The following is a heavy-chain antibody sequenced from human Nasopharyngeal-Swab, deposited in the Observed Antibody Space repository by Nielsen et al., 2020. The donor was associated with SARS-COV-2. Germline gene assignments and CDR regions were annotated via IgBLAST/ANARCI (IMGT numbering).Heavy chain of an antibody. CDR2: MSYDGNNN. Sequence: GGSLRLSCAASGFTFSIYGMHWVRQAPGKGLEWVAVMSYDGNNNYYADSVKGRFTISRDNSKNTLYLQMNSLRAEDTAVYFCAEDQDDYVWGSYRPNFDSWGQGTLVTVS. CDR3: AEDQDDYVWGSYRPNFDS. J-gene: IGHJ4*02. CDR1: GFTFSIYG. D-gene: IGHD3-16*02. V-gene: IGHV3-30*18.